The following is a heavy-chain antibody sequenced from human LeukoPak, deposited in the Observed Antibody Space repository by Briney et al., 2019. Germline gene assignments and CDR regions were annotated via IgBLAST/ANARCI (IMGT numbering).Heavy chain of an antibody. Sequence: GASVKVSCKASGYPFTGYYMHWVRQAPGQGLEWMGWINPNSGGTNYAQKFQGRVAMTRDTSISTAYMELSRLRSDDTAVYYCARGWSWELAWYDYWGQGTLVTVSS. D-gene: IGHD1-26*01. CDR2: INPNSGGT. J-gene: IGHJ4*02. CDR1: GYPFTGYY. V-gene: IGHV1-2*02. CDR3: ARGWSWELAWYDY.